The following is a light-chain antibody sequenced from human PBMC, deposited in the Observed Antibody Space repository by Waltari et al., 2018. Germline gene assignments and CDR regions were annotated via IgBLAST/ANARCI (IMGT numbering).Light chain of an antibody. CDR2: WAS. CDR3: QQYFKTPLT. V-gene: IGKV4-1*01. J-gene: IGKJ4*01. CDR1: QNLLYNSDNKNY. Sequence: DIVMTQSPDSLAVSLGERVPINCRSSQNLLYNSDNKNYLAWFQQKPGQPPKLLIYWASTRESGVPDRFSGSGSGTEFTLTISSLQAADVAVYYCQQYFKTPLTFGGGTKVEIK.